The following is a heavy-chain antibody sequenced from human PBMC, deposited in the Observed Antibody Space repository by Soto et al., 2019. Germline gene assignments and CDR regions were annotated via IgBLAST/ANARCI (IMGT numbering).Heavy chain of an antibody. V-gene: IGHV4-59*08. CDR2: IYYSGST. CDR3: ARAKAPLYSSSWYWFDP. CDR1: GGSISSYY. J-gene: IGHJ5*02. D-gene: IGHD6-13*01. Sequence: SETLSLTCTVSGGSISSYYWSWIRQPPGKGLEWIWYIYYSGSTNYNPSLKSRVTISVDTSKNQFSLKLSSVTAADTAVYYCARAKAPLYSSSWYWFDPWGQGTLVTVSS.